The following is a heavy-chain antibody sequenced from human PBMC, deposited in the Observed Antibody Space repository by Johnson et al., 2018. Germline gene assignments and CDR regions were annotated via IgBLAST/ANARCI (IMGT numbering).Heavy chain of an antibody. CDR2: ISYDGTKK. Sequence: QVQLGQCGGGVVEAGRTRGLWCAASGFTFSTYGMHWVRQAPGKGLEWVAVISYDGTKKHHADSVKRRPSLSRHNSKKMLYLQMNSLRTEDTAVYFCGKERLTYSSGWYGGAYYAYGMDVWGQGTTVTVSS. D-gene: IGHD6-19*01. V-gene: IGHV3-30*18. J-gene: IGHJ6*02. CDR1: GFTFSTYG. CDR3: GKERLTYSSGWYGGAYYAYGMDV.